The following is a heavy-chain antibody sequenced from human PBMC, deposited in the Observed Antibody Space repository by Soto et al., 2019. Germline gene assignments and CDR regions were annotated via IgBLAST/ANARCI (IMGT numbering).Heavy chain of an antibody. J-gene: IGHJ4*02. CDR1: GFTFSTYA. Sequence: GGSLRLSCAASGFTFSTYAMSWVRQAPGKGLQWVSGISGSGGSSYYADSVKGRFTISRDNSKNTLYLQMNSLRAEDTAVCYCAKEKVIITFFDYWGQGTLVTVSS. CDR2: ISGSGGSS. CDR3: AKEKVIITFFDY. V-gene: IGHV3-23*01. D-gene: IGHD3-22*01.